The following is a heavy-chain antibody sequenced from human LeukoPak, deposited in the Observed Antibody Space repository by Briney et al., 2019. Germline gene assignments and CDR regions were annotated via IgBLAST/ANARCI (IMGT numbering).Heavy chain of an antibody. V-gene: IGHV3-30*02. CDR2: IRYDGSNK. CDR3: ARGSIVSSTYAPDQ. D-gene: IGHD2-2*01. CDR1: GFTFSSYG. J-gene: IGHJ4*02. Sequence: GGSLRLSCAASGFTFSSYGMHWVRQAPGKGLEWVAFIRYDGSNKYYADSVKGRFTISRDNSKNTLFLQMNSLRAEDTAMYFCARGSIVSSTYAPDQWGQGTLVTVSS.